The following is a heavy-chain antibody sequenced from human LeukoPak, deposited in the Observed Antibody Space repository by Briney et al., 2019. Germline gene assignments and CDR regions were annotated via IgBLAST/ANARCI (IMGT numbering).Heavy chain of an antibody. J-gene: IGHJ5*02. CDR3: ARVDTALVTGGYWFDP. V-gene: IGHV4-31*03. CDR1: GGSITSGGYY. Sequence: SETLSLTCTVSGGSITSGGYYWSWIRQHPGKRLEWIGYIYYSGSTYYNPSLKSRVIISVDTSKNQFSLKLSSVTAADTAVYYCARVDTALVTGGYWFDPWGQGTLVTVSS. D-gene: IGHD5-18*01. CDR2: IYYSGST.